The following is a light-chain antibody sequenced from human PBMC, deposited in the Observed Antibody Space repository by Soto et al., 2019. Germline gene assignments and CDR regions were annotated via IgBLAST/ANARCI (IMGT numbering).Light chain of an antibody. CDR2: DAA. J-gene: IGKJ3*01. CDR1: QNINTY. V-gene: IGKV1-39*01. Sequence: DIQMTQSPYSLSAAVGDRVTIACRASQNINTYLNWYQQKPGKAPKLLIFDAASLQSGVPSRFSGGGSRTHFTLTITSLQPEDFATYYCQQTSSAPFTFGPGTKVDI. CDR3: QQTSSAPFT.